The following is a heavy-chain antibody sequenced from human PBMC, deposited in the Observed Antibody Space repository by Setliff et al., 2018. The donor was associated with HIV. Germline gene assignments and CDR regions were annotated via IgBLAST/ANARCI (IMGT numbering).Heavy chain of an antibody. CDR2: IYYSGST. CDR1: DDSMTSNY. D-gene: IGHD3-22*01. Sequence: SETLSLTCTVSDDSMTSNYWSWIRQPPGKGLEWIGYIYYSGSTNYNPSLKSRVAISVDTSKNQFSLKLSPVTAADTAVYYCARGKNYYDSSGYHYWGQGTLVTVSS. CDR3: ARGKNYYDSSGYHY. J-gene: IGHJ4*02. V-gene: IGHV4-59*01.